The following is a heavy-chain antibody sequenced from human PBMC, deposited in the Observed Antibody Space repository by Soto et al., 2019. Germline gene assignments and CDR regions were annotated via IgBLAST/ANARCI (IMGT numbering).Heavy chain of an antibody. CDR2: ISGSGDTT. J-gene: IGHJ4*02. CDR3: AKGHPGGSCYSGLDG. Sequence: GGSLRLSCAASGFTCSSCAMTWVRQAPGKGLEWVLCISGSGDTTYYAESVTGRFTISRDTSKNTVYLQMNSLRADDTAVYYCAKGHPGGSCYSGLDGWGQGTLVTVSS. D-gene: IGHD2-15*01. V-gene: IGHV3-23*01. CDR1: GFTCSSCA.